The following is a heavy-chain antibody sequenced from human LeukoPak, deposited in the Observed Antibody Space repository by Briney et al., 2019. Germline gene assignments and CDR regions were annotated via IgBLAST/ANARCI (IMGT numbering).Heavy chain of an antibody. Sequence: GGSLRLSCAASGFTFSSYAMSWVRQAPGKGLEWVSAISGSGGSTYYADSVKGRFTISRDNSKNTLYLQMNSLRAEDTAVYYCARLILSSSYFMDNANAFDIWGQGTMVTVSS. J-gene: IGHJ3*02. CDR3: ARLILSSSYFMDNANAFDI. CDR1: GFTFSSYA. CDR2: ISGSGGST. V-gene: IGHV3-23*01. D-gene: IGHD6-6*01.